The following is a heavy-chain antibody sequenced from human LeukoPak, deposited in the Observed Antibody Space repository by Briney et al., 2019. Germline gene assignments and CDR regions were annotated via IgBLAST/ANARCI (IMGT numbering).Heavy chain of an antibody. Sequence: GTSLRLSCAASGFAFSSYAMHWVRQAPGKGLERLAVVSAHGLDKFYADSVRGRFTISKDTSQNTLFLQMNSLGSDDTGVYYCARGKGPLCYYYMDVWGKGTTVTVSS. D-gene: IGHD2-21*01. CDR1: GFAFSSYA. CDR3: ARGKGPLCYYYMDV. J-gene: IGHJ6*03. V-gene: IGHV3-30*04. CDR2: VSAHGLDK.